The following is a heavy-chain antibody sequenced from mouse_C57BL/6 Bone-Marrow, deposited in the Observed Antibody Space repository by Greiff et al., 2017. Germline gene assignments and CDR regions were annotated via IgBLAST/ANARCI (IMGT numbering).Heavy chain of an antibody. Sequence: EVQRVESGGGLVKPGGSLKLSCAASGFTFSDYGMHWVRQAPEKGLEWVAYISSGSSTIYYADTVKGRFTISRDNAKNTLFLQMTSLRSEDTAMYYCARAYYSNSAWFAYWGQGTLVTVSA. D-gene: IGHD2-5*01. J-gene: IGHJ3*01. V-gene: IGHV5-17*01. CDR3: ARAYYSNSAWFAY. CDR1: GFTFSDYG. CDR2: ISSGSSTI.